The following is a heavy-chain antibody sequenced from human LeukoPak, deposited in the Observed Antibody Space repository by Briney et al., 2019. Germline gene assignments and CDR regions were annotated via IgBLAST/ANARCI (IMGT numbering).Heavy chain of an antibody. J-gene: IGHJ3*02. CDR1: GGSIGSGDYY. Sequence: SETLSLTCTVSGGSIGSGDYYWSWIRQPPGKGLEWIGYIYYSGSTYYNPSLKSRVTISVDTSKNQFSLKLSSVTAAGTAVYYCALRLAAAEGAFDIWGQGTMVTVSS. CDR3: ALRLAAAEGAFDI. CDR2: IYYSGST. V-gene: IGHV4-30-4*08. D-gene: IGHD6-13*01.